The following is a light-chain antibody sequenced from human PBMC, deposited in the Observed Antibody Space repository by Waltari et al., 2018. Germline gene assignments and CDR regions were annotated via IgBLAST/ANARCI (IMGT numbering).Light chain of an antibody. CDR1: QSVSSK. CDR3: QQYNNWPVM. CDR2: GTS. V-gene: IGKV3-15*01. J-gene: IGKJ1*01. Sequence: EIVMTQSPATLSVSPGERATLSCRASQSVSSKLAWYQQKPGQAPRLLIYGTSTRATGIPARFSGSGSGTEFTLTISSLQSEDFAVYYCQQYNNWPVMFGQGTKVEIK.